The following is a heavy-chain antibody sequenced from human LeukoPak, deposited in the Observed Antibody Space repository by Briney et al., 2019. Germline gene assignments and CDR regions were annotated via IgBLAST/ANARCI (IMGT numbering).Heavy chain of an antibody. CDR3: ARLGSDGGHFDY. CDR2: INHSGST. D-gene: IGHD3-10*01. CDR1: GGSFSGYY. V-gene: IGHV4-34*01. Sequence: PSEPLSLTCAVYGGSFSGYYWSWIRQPPGKGLEWIGEINHSGSTNYNPSLKSRVTISVDTSKNQFSLKLSSVTAADTAVYYCARLGSDGGHFDYWGQGTLVTVSS. J-gene: IGHJ4*02.